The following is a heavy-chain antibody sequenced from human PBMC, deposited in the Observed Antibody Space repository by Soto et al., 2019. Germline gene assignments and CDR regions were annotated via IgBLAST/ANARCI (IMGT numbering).Heavy chain of an antibody. CDR1: GFTFSSYS. Sequence: GGSLRLSCAASGFTFSSYSMNWVRQAPGKGLEWVSSISSSSYIYYADSVKGRFTISRDNAKNSLYLQMNSLRAEDTAVYYCARVALDIVVVVAAALDYWGQGT. CDR2: ISSSSYI. CDR3: ARVALDIVVVVAAALDY. D-gene: IGHD2-15*01. J-gene: IGHJ4*02. V-gene: IGHV3-21*01.